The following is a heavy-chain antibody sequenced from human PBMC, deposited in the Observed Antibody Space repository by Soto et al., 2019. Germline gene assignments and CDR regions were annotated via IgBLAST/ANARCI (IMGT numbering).Heavy chain of an antibody. V-gene: IGHV3-30*18. CDR2: ISYDGSNK. Sequence: SGGSLRLSCAASGFTFSSYGMHWVRQAPGKGLEWVAVISYDGSNKYYADSVKGRFTISRDNSKNTLYLQMNSLRAEDTAVYYCAKDPYSSGWYYYFDYWGQGTLVTVSS. CDR3: AKDPYSSGWYYYFDY. CDR1: GFTFSSYG. D-gene: IGHD6-19*01. J-gene: IGHJ4*02.